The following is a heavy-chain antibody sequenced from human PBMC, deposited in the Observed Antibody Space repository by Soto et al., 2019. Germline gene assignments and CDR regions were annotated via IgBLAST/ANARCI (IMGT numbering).Heavy chain of an antibody. CDR1: GGSISSGGYY. CDR2: IYYSGST. J-gene: IGHJ4*02. CDR3: ARGGYYDSSGTKFDY. D-gene: IGHD3-22*01. V-gene: IGHV4-31*03. Sequence: SETLSLTCTVSGGSISSGGYYWSWIRQHPGKGLEWIGYIYYSGSTYYNPSLKSRVTISVDTSKNQFSLKLSSVTAADTAVYYCARGGYYDSSGTKFDYWGQGTLVTVSS.